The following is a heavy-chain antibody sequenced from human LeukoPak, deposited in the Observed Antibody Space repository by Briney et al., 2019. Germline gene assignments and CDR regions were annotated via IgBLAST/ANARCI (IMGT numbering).Heavy chain of an antibody. CDR2: IYTSGST. V-gene: IGHV4-61*02. D-gene: IGHD3-9*01. CDR3: ARVRDYDILNGTIDY. CDR1: GGSISSGSYY. J-gene: IGHJ4*02. Sequence: PSETLSLTCTVSGGSISSGSYYWSWIRQPAWKGLEWIGRIYTSGSTNYNPSLKSRVTISVDTSKNQFSLKLSSVTAADTAVYYCARVRDYDILNGTIDYWGQGSLVTVSS.